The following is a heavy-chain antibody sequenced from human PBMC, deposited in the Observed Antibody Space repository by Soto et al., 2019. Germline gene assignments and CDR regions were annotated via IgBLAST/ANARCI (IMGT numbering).Heavy chain of an antibody. D-gene: IGHD3-22*01. V-gene: IGHV3-23*01. CDR3: AKDGGIILVISKLLFDI. J-gene: IGHJ3*02. CDR2: ISDSGVST. Sequence: EVRLLESGGGFVQPGGSLRLSCAASGFTFSNYAMSWVRQTPGRVLEWVSTISDSGVSTYYADSVKGRFAISRDNSMNALFLQSMSLRAEGPAVYYCAKDGGIILVISKLLFDIWGPGTMVTVSS. CDR1: GFTFSNYA.